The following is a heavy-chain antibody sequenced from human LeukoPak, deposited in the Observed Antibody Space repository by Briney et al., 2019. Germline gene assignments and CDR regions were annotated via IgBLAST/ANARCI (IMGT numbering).Heavy chain of an antibody. Sequence: GGSLRLSCAASGFTFSSYSMNWVCQAPGKGLEWVSYISGSSGTRYYADSVKGRFTISRDNAENSLYLQMNSLRAEDTAVYYCARAPYTSGWYRGDNDYWGQGTLVTVSS. V-gene: IGHV3-48*01. J-gene: IGHJ4*02. D-gene: IGHD6-19*01. CDR3: ARAPYTSGWYRGDNDY. CDR2: ISGSSGTR. CDR1: GFTFSSYS.